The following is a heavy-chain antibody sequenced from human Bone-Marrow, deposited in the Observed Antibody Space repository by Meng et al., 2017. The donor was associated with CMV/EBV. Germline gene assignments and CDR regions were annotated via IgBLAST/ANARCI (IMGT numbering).Heavy chain of an antibody. V-gene: IGHV1-69*02. Sequence: SVKVSCKASGGTFSSYTISWVRQAPGQGLEWMGRIILILGIANYAQKFQGRVTITADKSTSTAYMELSSLRSEDTAVYYCAANHDFWSGYTDYWGQGTLVTVSS. D-gene: IGHD3-3*01. CDR2: IILILGIA. CDR3: AANHDFWSGYTDY. CDR1: GGTFSSYT. J-gene: IGHJ4*02.